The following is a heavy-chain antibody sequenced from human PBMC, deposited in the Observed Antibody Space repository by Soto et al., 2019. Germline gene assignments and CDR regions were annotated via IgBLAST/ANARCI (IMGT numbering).Heavy chain of an antibody. D-gene: IGHD3-16*01. CDR3: ARDWGPPWFDP. V-gene: IGHV4-31*03. J-gene: IGHJ5*02. CDR1: GGSISSGGYY. Sequence: QVQLQESGPGLVKPSQTLSLTCTVSGGSISSGGYYWSWIRQHPGKGLEWIGYIYYSGSTYYNPSLKSRVNISGDTSKNQFSLELSSVTGADTGVYFWARDWGPPWFDPWGQGTLVTVPS. CDR2: IYYSGST.